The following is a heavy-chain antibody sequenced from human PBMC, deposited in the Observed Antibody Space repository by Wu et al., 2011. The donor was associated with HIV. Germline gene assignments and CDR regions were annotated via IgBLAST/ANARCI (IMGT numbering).Heavy chain of an antibody. V-gene: IGHV1-46*01. CDR1: GYTFSTYY. CDR2: FSPSGGTT. J-gene: IGHJ3*02. D-gene: IGHD3-10*01. Sequence: ASVKVSCKASGYTFSTYYIYWVRQAPGQGLECMGIFSPSGGTTSYAQKFQGRVVMTGDTSASTVYMELSSLRFEDTAVYYCARAVSSESKTLGDAFDIWGQGTMLTVSS. CDR3: ARAVSSESKTLGDAFDI.